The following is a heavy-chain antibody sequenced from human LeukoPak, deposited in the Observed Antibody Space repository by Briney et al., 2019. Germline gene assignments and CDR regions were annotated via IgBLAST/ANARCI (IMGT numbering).Heavy chain of an antibody. CDR1: GGSISSSNW. J-gene: IGHJ6*03. V-gene: IGHV4-4*02. CDR3: ARRNWNYVLYYYYMDV. Sequence: SETLSLTCAVSGGSISSSNWWSWVRQPPGKGLEWIGEIYHSGSTNYNPSLKSRVTISVDKSKNQFSLKLSSVTAADTAVYYCARRNWNYVLYYYYMDVWGKGTTVTVSS. CDR2: IYHSGST. D-gene: IGHD1-7*01.